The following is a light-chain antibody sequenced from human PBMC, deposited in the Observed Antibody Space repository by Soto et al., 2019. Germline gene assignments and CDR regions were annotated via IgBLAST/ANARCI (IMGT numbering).Light chain of an antibody. J-gene: IGLJ2*01. Sequence: QSVLTQPPSTSGSPGQSVTISCTGTSSDVGDYDYVSWYQQHPGKAPKLMIYEVNKRPSGVPDRFSGSKSGNTASLTVSGLQAEDKADYHCSSYVGINNLVFVGETKLTVL. CDR1: SSDVGDYDY. V-gene: IGLV2-8*01. CDR3: SSYVGINNLV. CDR2: EVN.